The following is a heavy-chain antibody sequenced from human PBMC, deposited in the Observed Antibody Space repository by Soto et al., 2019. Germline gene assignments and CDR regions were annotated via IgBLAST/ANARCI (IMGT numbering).Heavy chain of an antibody. J-gene: IGHJ4*02. CDR1: GFTFSSYS. CDR3: ARASRSIRGVTRYYFDY. V-gene: IGHV3-21*01. D-gene: IGHD3-10*01. Sequence: GGSLRLSCAASGFTFSSYSMNWVRQAPGKGLEWVSSISSSSSYIYYADSVKGRFTISRDNAKNSLYLQMNSLRAEDTAVYYCARASRSIRGVTRYYFDYWGQGTLVTVSS. CDR2: ISSSSSYI.